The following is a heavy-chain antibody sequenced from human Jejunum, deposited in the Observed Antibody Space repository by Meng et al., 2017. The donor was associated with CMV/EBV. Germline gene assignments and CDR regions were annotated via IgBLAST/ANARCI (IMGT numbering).Heavy chain of an antibody. D-gene: IGHD3-10*01. J-gene: IGHJ4*02. CDR2: INSDGSGT. CDR3: VRDGHGELPIDY. V-gene: IGHV3-74*01. CDR1: GFTFSGFW. Sequence: CAASGFTFSGFWMHWVRQAPGKGLVLVSRINSDGSGTTYADSVKGRFTISRDNAKNTLYLQMNSLRVEDTAVYYCVRDGHGELPIDYWGQGTLVTVSS.